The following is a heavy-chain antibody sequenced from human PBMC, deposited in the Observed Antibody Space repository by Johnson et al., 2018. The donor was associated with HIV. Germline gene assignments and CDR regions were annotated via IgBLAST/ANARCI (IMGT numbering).Heavy chain of an antibody. J-gene: IGHJ3*02. CDR1: GFTFDDYA. V-gene: IGHV3-9*01. D-gene: IGHD5-18*01. CDR3: AKDIGGLQGGAFDI. CDR2: ISWNSGSI. Sequence: QLVESGGGLVQPGRSLRLSCAASGFTFDDYAMHWVRQAPGKGLEWVSGISWNSGSIGYADSVKGRFTISRDNAKNSLYLQMNSLRAEDTALYYCAKDIGGLQGGAFDIWGQGTMVTVSS.